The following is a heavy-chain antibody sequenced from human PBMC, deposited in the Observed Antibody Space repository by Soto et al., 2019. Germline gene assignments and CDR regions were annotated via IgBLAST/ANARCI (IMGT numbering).Heavy chain of an antibody. CDR1: SGSISSGGYY. J-gene: IGHJ5*02. D-gene: IGHD4-17*01. Sequence: HVQLQESGPGLVKPSQTLSLTCTVSSGSISSGGYYWRWIRQHPGKDLEWIGYIYYSGSTYYNPSLKSRVTISVDTSKNQFSLKLSSVTAADTAVYYWARLYGDYRNNWFDPWGQGTLVTVSS. CDR2: IYYSGST. V-gene: IGHV4-31*03. CDR3: ARLYGDYRNNWFDP.